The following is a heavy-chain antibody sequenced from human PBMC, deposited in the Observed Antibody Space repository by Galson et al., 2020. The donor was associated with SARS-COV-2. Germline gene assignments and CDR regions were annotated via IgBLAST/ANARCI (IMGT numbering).Heavy chain of an antibody. CDR3: VRGQGYILDY. CDR1: GFTVSNTY. CDR2: INSGGNT. J-gene: IGHJ4*02. Sequence: GGSLRLSCAASGFTVSNTYMSWVRQAPGKGLEWVSLINSGGNTFYADSVKGRFTISRDNSKNTLHLQMNSLRVEDTAVYFCVRGQGYILDYWGQGALVTVSS. V-gene: IGHV3-66*02. D-gene: IGHD6-13*01.